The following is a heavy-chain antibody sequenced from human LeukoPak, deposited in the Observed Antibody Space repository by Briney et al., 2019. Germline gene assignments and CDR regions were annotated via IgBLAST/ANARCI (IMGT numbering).Heavy chain of an antibody. D-gene: IGHD3-22*01. Sequence: SETLSLTCAVYGGSFSGYYWSWIRQPPGKGREWIGEINHSGSTNYNPSLKSRGTISVDTSKNQFSLKLSSVTAADTAVYYCARRNYYDSSGYYPYFDYWGQGTLVTVSS. CDR1: GGSFSGYY. J-gene: IGHJ4*02. V-gene: IGHV4-34*01. CDR2: INHSGST. CDR3: ARRNYYDSSGYYPYFDY.